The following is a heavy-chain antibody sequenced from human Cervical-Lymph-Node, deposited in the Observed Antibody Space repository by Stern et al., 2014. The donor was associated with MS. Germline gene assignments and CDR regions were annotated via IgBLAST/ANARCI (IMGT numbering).Heavy chain of an antibody. CDR1: GHPLSELA. J-gene: IGHJ4*02. V-gene: IGHV1-24*01. CDR3: ATDRGVK. D-gene: IGHD3-10*01. Sequence: QVQLVQSGAEVKKPGASVTVSCNVAGHPLSELAMHWLRQLPTRGLEWMGQFDPEDGETVYAQQFQGRLPMTEDTSTGTAYMTLTALRSEDTAVYYCATDRGVKWGQGTLVTVSP. CDR2: FDPEDGET.